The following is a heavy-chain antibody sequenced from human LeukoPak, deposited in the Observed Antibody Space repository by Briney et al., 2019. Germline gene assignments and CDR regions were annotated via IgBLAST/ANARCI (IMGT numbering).Heavy chain of an antibody. V-gene: IGHV3-30-3*01. Sequence: GGSLRLSCAASAFTFSSYAMHCVRQAPGKGPEWVAVISYDGSNKYYADSAKRRFTISRDNSNNTLYLQINSLRAEDPPVYYCARGRYSSSTSCSSQHGMDVWPQGPTVTVSS. J-gene: IGHJ6*02. CDR2: ISYDGSNK. CDR1: AFTFSSYA. D-gene: IGHD2-2*01. CDR3: ARGRYSSSTSCSSQHGMDV.